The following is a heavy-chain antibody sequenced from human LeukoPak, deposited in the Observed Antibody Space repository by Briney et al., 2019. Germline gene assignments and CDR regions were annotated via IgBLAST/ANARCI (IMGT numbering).Heavy chain of an antibody. CDR1: GGSISNYC. CDR2: IYYSGST. J-gene: IGHJ1*01. Sequence: SETLSLTCTVSGGSISNYCWSWIRQPPGKGLEWIGYIYYSGSTNYNPSLKSRDTISVDTSKNQFSLKLSSVTAADTAVYYCARANYSDSNRMGHWGQGTLVTVSS. D-gene: IGHD3-22*01. CDR3: ARANYSDSNRMGH. V-gene: IGHV4-59*01.